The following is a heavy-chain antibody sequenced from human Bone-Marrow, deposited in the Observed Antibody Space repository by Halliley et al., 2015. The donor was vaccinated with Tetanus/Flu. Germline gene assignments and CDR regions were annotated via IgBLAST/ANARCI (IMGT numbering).Heavy chain of an antibody. CDR3: ARRPQGRSLGC. Sequence: SLRLSCAASGFTFSTYSFHWVRQAPGKGLEWVAGISYGGGNKNYGDSVKGRFTVSRDNSKNTLYLQMDSLRGDDTAVYYCARRPQGRSLGCWGHGALVSASS. CDR2: ISYGGGNK. V-gene: IGHV3-30-3*01. CDR1: GFTFSTYS. J-gene: IGHJ4*03.